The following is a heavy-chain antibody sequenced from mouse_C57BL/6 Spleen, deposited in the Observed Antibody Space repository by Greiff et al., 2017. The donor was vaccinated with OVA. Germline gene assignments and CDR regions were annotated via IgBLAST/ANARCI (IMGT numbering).Heavy chain of an antibody. D-gene: IGHD1-1*01. Sequence: VQLQQSGPELVKPGASVKISCKASGYSFTSYYIHWVKQRPGQGLEWIGWIYPGSGNTKYNEKFKGKATLTADTSSSTAYMQLSSLTSEDSAVYYCARPITTVVAKAMDYWGQGTSVTVSS. CDR1: GYSFTSYY. CDR3: ARPITTVVAKAMDY. CDR2: IYPGSGNT. J-gene: IGHJ4*01. V-gene: IGHV1-66*01.